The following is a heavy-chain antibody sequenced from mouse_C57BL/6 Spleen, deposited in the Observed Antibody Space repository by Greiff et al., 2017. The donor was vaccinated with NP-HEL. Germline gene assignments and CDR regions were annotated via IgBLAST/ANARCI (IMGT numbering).Heavy chain of an antibody. D-gene: IGHD4-1*01. CDR1: GFSFNTYA. V-gene: IGHV10-1*01. J-gene: IGHJ2*01. Sequence: EVKLVESGGGLVQPKGSLKLSCAASGFSFNTYAMNWVRQAPGKGLEWVARIRSKSNNYATYYADSVKDRFTISRDDSESMLHLQMNNLKTEDTAMYYCVRANWYYFDYWGQGTTLTVSS. CDR2: IRSKSNNYAT. CDR3: VRANWYYFDY.